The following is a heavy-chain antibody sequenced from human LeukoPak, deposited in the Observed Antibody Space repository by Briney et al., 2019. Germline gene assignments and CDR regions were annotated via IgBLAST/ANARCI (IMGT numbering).Heavy chain of an antibody. CDR1: GFTFSSYE. J-gene: IGHJ4*02. Sequence: GGSLRLSCAASGFTFSSYEMNWVRQAPGKGLEWVSYISSSGSTIYYADSVKGRFTVSRDNSKNSLYLQMSSLTAADTAVYYCAKDRSIGTYYTFDHWGQGTLVTVSS. D-gene: IGHD1-26*01. V-gene: IGHV3-48*03. CDR3: AKDRSIGTYYTFDH. CDR2: ISSSGSTI.